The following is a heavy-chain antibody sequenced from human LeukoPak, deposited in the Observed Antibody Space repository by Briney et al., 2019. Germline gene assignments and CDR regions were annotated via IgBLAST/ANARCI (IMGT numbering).Heavy chain of an antibody. Sequence: GGSLRLSCAASGFTFSNAWMSWVRQAPGKGVEWVGRIKSKTDGGTTDYAAPVKGRFTISRDDSKNTLYLQMNSLKTEDTAVYYCTTRLTVTFGGVIVFDYWGQGTLVTVSS. CDR2: IKSKTDGGTT. CDR3: TTRLTVTFGGVIVFDY. V-gene: IGHV3-15*01. J-gene: IGHJ4*02. D-gene: IGHD3-16*02. CDR1: GFTFSNAW.